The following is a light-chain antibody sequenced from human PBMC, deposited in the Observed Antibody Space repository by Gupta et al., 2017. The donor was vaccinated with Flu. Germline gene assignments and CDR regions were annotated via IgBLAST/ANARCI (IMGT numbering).Light chain of an antibody. CDR3: HQYYSTFFT. CDR1: QSVLYNSNNKNC. CDR2: WAS. V-gene: IGKV4-1*01. Sequence: DIVMTQSPDSLAVSLGERATINCKSSQSVLYNSNNKNCIAWYQQKPGQPPKLLIYWASTRESGVPDRFSGSGSGTDFTLTISSLQAEDVAVYYCHQYYSTFFTFGHGTGVDIK. J-gene: IGKJ3*01.